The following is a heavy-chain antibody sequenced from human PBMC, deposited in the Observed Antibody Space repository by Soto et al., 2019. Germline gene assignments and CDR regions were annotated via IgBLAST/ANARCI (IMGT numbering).Heavy chain of an antibody. Sequence: PGGSLRLSCAASGFTFDDYGMSWVRQAPGKGLEWVSGINWNGGSTGYADSVKGRFTISRDNAKNSLYLQMNSLRAEDTALYYCARDHQGITIFGAPGYWGQGTLVTAPQ. V-gene: IGHV3-20*04. CDR2: INWNGGST. CDR1: GFTFDDYG. D-gene: IGHD3-3*01. CDR3: ARDHQGITIFGAPGY. J-gene: IGHJ4*02.